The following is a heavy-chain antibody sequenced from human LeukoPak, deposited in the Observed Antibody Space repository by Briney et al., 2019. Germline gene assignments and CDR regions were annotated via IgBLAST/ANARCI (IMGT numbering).Heavy chain of an antibody. J-gene: IGHJ4*02. Sequence: ASVKVSCKASGGTFSSYAISWVRQTPGQGLEWMGWISAYNGNTNYAQKLQGRVTMTTDTSTSTAYMELRSLRSDDTAVYYCARVGYYYGSGSYSYWGQGTLVTVSS. CDR2: ISAYNGNT. CDR3: ARVGYYYGSGSYSY. V-gene: IGHV1-18*01. CDR1: GGTFSSYA. D-gene: IGHD3-10*01.